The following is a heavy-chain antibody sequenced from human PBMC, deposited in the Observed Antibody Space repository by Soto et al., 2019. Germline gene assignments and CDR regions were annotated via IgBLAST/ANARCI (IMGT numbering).Heavy chain of an antibody. D-gene: IGHD3-3*01. CDR3: ARDRVYYDFWSGFTRDERFDY. V-gene: IGHV4-30-2*01. J-gene: IGHJ4*02. Sequence: PSETLSLTCAVSGGSVSSGGYSWGWIRQPLGKGLEWIGYIYHSGGTDYNPSFESRVTISLDRSQNQFSLKLESVSAADTAVYYCARDRVYYDFWSGFTRDERFDYWGQGTLVTVSS. CDR2: IYHSGGT. CDR1: GGSVSSGGYS.